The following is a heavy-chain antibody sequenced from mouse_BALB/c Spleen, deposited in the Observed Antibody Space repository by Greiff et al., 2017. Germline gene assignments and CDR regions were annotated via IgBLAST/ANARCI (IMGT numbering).Heavy chain of an antibody. CDR2: IYPGSGNT. V-gene: IGHV1-77*01. CDR1: GYTFTDYY. CDR3: ARNYGSSYDYAMDY. Sequence: VKLMESGAELARPGASVKLSCKASGYTFTDYYINWVKQRTGQGLEWIGEIYPGSGNTYYNEKFKGKATLTADKSSSTAYMQLSSLTSEDSAVYVCARNYGSSYDYAMDYWGQGTSVTVSS. D-gene: IGHD1-1*01. J-gene: IGHJ4*01.